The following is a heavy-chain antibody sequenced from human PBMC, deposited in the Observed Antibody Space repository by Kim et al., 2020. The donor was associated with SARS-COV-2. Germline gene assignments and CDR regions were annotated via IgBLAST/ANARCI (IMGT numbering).Heavy chain of an antibody. CDR1: GFSFSCCA. Sequence: GGSLRLSCVASGFSFSCCAMTWVRQVPGKGPEWVSSISHDGTSSHYANSVRGRFTISRDDSKNTLYLQLNSLRGDDTALYYCAKDVWDYSGMDVWGQGTTVPVSS. D-gene: IGHD1-26*01. CDR3: AKDVWDYSGMDV. CDR2: ISHDGTSS. J-gene: IGHJ6*02. V-gene: IGHV3-23*01.